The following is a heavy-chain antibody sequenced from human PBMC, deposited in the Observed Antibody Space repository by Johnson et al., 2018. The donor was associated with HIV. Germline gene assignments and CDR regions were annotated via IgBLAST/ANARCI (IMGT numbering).Heavy chain of an antibody. CDR1: GFTFSSYA. Sequence: QVQLVESGGGVVQPRRSLRLSCAGSGFTFSSYAMHWVRQPPGKGLEWVAVISYDGNNKYYADSVKGRVTISRDNSKNTLYLQMNSLRAEDTAMYYCAKDNLKRTRGSDAFDIWGQGTRVTVSS. CDR3: AKDNLKRTRGSDAFDI. V-gene: IGHV3-30-3*01. CDR2: ISYDGNNK. D-gene: IGHD2-15*01. J-gene: IGHJ3*02.